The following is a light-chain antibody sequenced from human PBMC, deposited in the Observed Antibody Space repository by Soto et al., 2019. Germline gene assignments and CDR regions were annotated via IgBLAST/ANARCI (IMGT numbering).Light chain of an antibody. Sequence: QSALTQPASVSGSPGQSITISCTGTSSDVGSSNYVSWYQHHPGKAPQLIIFDVSDRPSGVSHRFSGSKSGNTASLIISGLLAEDEAYYYCSSYTRGNSWVFGGGTNLTVL. V-gene: IGLV2-14*03. CDR2: DVS. CDR1: SSDVGSSNY. CDR3: SSYTRGNSWV. J-gene: IGLJ3*02.